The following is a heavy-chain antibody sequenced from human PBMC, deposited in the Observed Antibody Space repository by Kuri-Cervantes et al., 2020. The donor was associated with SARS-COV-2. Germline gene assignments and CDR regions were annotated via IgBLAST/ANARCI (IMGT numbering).Heavy chain of an antibody. CDR2: IIPILGTA. J-gene: IGHJ4*02. CDR3: ARDRRYDFWSGNQDY. D-gene: IGHD3-3*01. V-gene: IGHV1-69*04. CDR1: GGTFSSYA. Sequence: SVKVSCKASGGTFSSYAISWVRQAPGQGLEWMGRIIPILGTANYAQKFQGRVTITADKSTSTAYMELSSLRSEDTAVYYCARDRRYDFWSGNQDYWGQGTLVTDSS.